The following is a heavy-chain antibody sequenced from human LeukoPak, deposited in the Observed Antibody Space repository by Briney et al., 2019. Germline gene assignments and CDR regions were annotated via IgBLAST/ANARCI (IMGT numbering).Heavy chain of an antibody. D-gene: IGHD2-2*01. J-gene: IGHJ4*02. CDR2: ISSSGSTI. CDR3: AKGRGPAAVAPDY. V-gene: IGHV3-48*03. CDR1: GFTFSSYE. Sequence: GGSLRLSCAASGFTFSSYEMNWVRQAPGKGLEWVSYISSSGSTIYYADSVKGRFTISRDNSKNTLYLQMNSLRAGDTAVYYCAKGRGPAAVAPDYWGQGTLVTVSS.